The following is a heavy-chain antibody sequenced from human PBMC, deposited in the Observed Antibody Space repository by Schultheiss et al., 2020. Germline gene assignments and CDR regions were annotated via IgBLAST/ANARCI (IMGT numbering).Heavy chain of an antibody. J-gene: IGHJ6*04. Sequence: SETLSLTCIVSGGSISSSSYYWGWIRQPPGKGLEWIGEINHSGSTNYNPSLKSRVTISVDTSKNQFSLKLSSVTAADTAVYYCARLASYAGVWGKGTTVTVSS. D-gene: IGHD2-2*01. CDR1: GGSISSSSYY. CDR3: ARLASYAGV. V-gene: IGHV4-39*01. CDR2: INHSGST.